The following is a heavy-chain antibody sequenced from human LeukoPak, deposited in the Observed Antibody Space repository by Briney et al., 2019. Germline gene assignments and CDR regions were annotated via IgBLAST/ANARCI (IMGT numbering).Heavy chain of an antibody. D-gene: IGHD3-22*01. V-gene: IGHV3-20*04. Sequence: PGGTLRLSCAASGFTFSSYGMSWVRQAPGKGLEWVSGINWNGGSTGYADSVKGRFTISGDNAKNSLYLQMNSLRAEDTALYYCARTTNYYDSSGYYFYWGQGTLVTVSS. CDR2: INWNGGST. J-gene: IGHJ4*02. CDR1: GFTFSSYG. CDR3: ARTTNYYDSSGYYFY.